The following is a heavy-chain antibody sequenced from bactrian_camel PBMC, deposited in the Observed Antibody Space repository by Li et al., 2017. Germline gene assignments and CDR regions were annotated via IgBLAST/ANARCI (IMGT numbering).Heavy chain of an antibody. CDR2: IDSDDGST. CDR3: AADSATKGNEYKY. Sequence: HVQLVESGGGSVRPGGSLSLSCVASGYSYSMYCLTWFRQSPGKEREGVAGIDSDDGSTHYADSVKGRFTISKDNAKNTMYLLMNSLKPEDTAVYYCAADSATKGNEYKYWGQGTQVTVS. J-gene: IGHJ4*01. CDR1: GYSYSMYC. V-gene: IGHV3S26*01. D-gene: IGHD4*01.